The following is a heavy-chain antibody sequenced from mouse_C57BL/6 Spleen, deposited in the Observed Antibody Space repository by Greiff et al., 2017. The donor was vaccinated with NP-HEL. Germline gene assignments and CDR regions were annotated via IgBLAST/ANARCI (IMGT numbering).Heavy chain of an antibody. J-gene: IGHJ4*01. V-gene: IGHV14-4*01. D-gene: IGHD2-3*01. Sequence: EVQLQQSGAELVRPGASVKLSCTASGFNITDDYMHWVKQRPEQGLEWIGWIDPENGDTEYASKFQGKATITADTSSNTAYLQLSSLTSEDTAVYYCTTGMIWLLRGVYAMDYWGQGTSVTVSS. CDR3: TTGMIWLLRGVYAMDY. CDR2: IDPENGDT. CDR1: GFNITDDY.